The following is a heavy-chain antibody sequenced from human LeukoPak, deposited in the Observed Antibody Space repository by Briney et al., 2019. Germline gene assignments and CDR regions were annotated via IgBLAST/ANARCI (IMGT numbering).Heavy chain of an antibody. D-gene: IGHD6-19*01. J-gene: IGHJ5*02. CDR2: INPNSGGT. CDR1: GYTFTGYY. V-gene: IGHV1-2*02. CDR3: AREKRVAGSRGGFDP. Sequence: SVKVSCKASGYTFTGYYMHWVRQAPGQGLEWMGWINPNSGGTNFAQKFQGRVTMTRDTSISTAYMELSRLRSDDTAVYYCAREKRVAGSRGGFDPWGQGTLVTVSS.